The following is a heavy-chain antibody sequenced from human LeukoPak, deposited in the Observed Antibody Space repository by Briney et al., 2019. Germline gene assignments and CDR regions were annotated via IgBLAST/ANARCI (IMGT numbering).Heavy chain of an antibody. J-gene: IGHJ4*02. Sequence: SETLSLTCTVPGGSISSYYWSWIRQPPGKGLEWIGYIYYSGSTNYNPSLKSRATISVDTSKNQFSLKLSSVTAADTAVYYCARVGYDSSGRTSPNTFDYWGQGTLVTVSS. CDR3: ARVGYDSSGRTSPNTFDY. CDR1: GGSISSYY. V-gene: IGHV4-59*01. CDR2: IYYSGST. D-gene: IGHD3-22*01.